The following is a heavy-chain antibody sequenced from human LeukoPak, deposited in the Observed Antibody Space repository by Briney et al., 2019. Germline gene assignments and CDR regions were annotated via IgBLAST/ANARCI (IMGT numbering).Heavy chain of an antibody. J-gene: IGHJ3*02. Sequence: ASVKVSCKASGYTFTSYYMHWVRQAPGQGLEWMGIINPSGGSTSYAQKFQGRVTMTRDTSTSTVYMELSSLRSEDTAVYYCARDGSGWYQGRAFDIWGQGTMVTVSS. CDR3: ARDGSGWYQGRAFDI. V-gene: IGHV1-46*01. D-gene: IGHD6-19*01. CDR2: INPSGGST. CDR1: GYTFTSYY.